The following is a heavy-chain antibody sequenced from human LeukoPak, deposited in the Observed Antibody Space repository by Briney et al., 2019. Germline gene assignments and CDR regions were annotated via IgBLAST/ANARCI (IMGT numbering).Heavy chain of an antibody. CDR1: GCTFSSYG. Sequence: PGRSLRLSCAASGCTFSSYGMHWVRQAPGKGLEWVAVIWYDGSNKYYADSVKGRFTISRDNSKDTLYLQMNSLRAEDTAVYYCARDKGTTCIDNWGQGALVTVSS. J-gene: IGHJ4*02. D-gene: IGHD4-17*01. CDR2: IWYDGSNK. CDR3: ARDKGTTCIDN. V-gene: IGHV3-33*01.